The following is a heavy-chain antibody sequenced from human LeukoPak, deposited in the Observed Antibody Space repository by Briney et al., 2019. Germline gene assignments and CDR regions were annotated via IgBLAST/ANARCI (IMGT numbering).Heavy chain of an antibody. V-gene: IGHV3-23*01. CDR3: AKDRNRFNSDWTFGY. Sequence: GGSLRLSCAVSGFTFSSYAMSWVRQAPGKGLEWVSTISGSGGTYYADSVKGRFTISRDNSKNTLYLQMNSLRAEDTAVYYCAKDRNRFNSDWTFGYWRQGTLVTASS. CDR1: GFTFSSYA. CDR2: ISGSGGT. J-gene: IGHJ4*02. D-gene: IGHD6-19*01.